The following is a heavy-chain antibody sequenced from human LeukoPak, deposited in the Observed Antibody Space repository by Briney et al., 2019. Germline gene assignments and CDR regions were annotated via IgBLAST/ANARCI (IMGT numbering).Heavy chain of an antibody. CDR2: ISGSGGST. D-gene: IGHD2-2*01. J-gene: IGHJ6*02. V-gene: IGHV3-23*01. Sequence: PGGSLRLSCAASGFTFSSYAMSWVRQAPGKGLEWVSAISGSGGSTYYADSVKGRFTISRDNSKNTLYLQMNSLRAEDTAVYYCAKDCSSTSCFYYYYGMGVWGQGTTVTVSS. CDR1: GFTFSSYA. CDR3: AKDCSSTSCFYYYYGMGV.